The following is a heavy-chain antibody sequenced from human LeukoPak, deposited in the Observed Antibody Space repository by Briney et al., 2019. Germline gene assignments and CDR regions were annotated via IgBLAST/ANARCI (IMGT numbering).Heavy chain of an antibody. D-gene: IGHD3-22*01. CDR1: GGTFSSYA. CDR2: IIPIFGTA. J-gene: IGHJ4*02. V-gene: IGHV1-69*01. CDR3: APYYYDSSGYYLSGDY. Sequence: SVKVSCKASGGTFSSYAISWVRQAPGQALEWMGGIIPIFGTANYAQKFQGRVTITADESTSTAYMELSSLRSEDTAVYYCAPYYYDSSGYYLSGDYWGQGTLVTVSS.